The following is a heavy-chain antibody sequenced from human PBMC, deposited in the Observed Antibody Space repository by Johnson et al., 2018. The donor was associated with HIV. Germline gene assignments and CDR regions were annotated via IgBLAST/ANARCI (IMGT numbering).Heavy chain of an antibody. D-gene: IGHD1-26*01. CDR2: ISYDGGNK. CDR1: GFTFSSYG. J-gene: IGHJ3*02. V-gene: IGHV3-30*18. CDR3: AKWSIVGATFSDAFDI. Sequence: QVQLVESGGGVVQPGRSLRLSCAASGFTFSSYGMHWVRQAPGKGLEWVAVISYDGGNKYYADSVKGRFTISRDNSKNTLYLQMNSLRAEDTAVYYCAKWSIVGATFSDAFDIWGQGTVVTVSS.